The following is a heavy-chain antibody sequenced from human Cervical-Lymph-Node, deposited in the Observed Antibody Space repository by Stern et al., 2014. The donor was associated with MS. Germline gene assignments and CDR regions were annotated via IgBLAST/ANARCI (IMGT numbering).Heavy chain of an antibody. J-gene: IGHJ4*02. V-gene: IGHV3-23*04. CDR2: ISSGGANT. CDR1: GFAFSIYA. D-gene: IGHD6-13*01. CDR3: AKPPPWYASSWYGFDY. Sequence: VQLVQSGGGLVQPGGSLRLSCAASGFAFSIYAMTWVRQAPGKGLEWVSAISSGGANTHYADSVKGRFTISRDNSKNTLYLQMNSLRDEDTAVYYCAKPPPWYASSWYGFDYWGQGTLVIVSS.